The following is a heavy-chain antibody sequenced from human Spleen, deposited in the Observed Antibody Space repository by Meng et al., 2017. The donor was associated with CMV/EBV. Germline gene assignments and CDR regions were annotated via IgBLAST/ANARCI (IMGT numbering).Heavy chain of an antibody. D-gene: IGHD6-13*01. V-gene: IGHV3-11*01. CDR1: GFTFSDYY. J-gene: IGHJ4*02. CDR3: ARISGSSWLSFYFAY. CDR2: ISTRGSSI. Sequence: SGFTFSDYYMNWIRQAPGKGLEWVSYISTRGSSIYYADSVKGRFTISRDNAKNSVYLQMDSLRAEDTAVYYCARISGSSWLSFYFAYWGQGTLVTVSS.